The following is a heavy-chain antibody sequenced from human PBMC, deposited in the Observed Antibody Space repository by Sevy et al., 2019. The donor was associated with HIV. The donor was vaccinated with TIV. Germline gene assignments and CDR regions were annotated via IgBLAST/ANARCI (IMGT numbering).Heavy chain of an antibody. J-gene: IGHJ4*02. D-gene: IGHD6-19*01. V-gene: IGHV1-58*01. CDR1: GFTFDNSA. CDR2: IVVGSGSS. Sequence: ASVKVSCEASGFTFDNSAVQWVRQARGQRLEWIGWIVVGSGSSNYAQKFQGRVTITRDMSTSTAYMEVSGLRGEDTAVYYCAAAPGYNSGWAFDYWAREPWSPSPQ. CDR3: AAAPGYNSGWAFDY.